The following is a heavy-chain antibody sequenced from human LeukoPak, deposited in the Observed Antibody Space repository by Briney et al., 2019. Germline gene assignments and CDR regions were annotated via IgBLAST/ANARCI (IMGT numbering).Heavy chain of an antibody. CDR2: IYTSGST. CDR3: ASDQLRYFDWLFPGAFDI. CDR1: GGSISSYY. Sequence: TSETLSLTCTVSGGSISSYYWSWIRQPAGKGLEWIGRIYTSGSTNYNPSLKSRVTMSVDTSKNPFSLKLSSVTAADTAVYYCASDQLRYFDWLFPGAFDIWGQGTMVTVSS. D-gene: IGHD3-9*01. J-gene: IGHJ3*02. V-gene: IGHV4-4*07.